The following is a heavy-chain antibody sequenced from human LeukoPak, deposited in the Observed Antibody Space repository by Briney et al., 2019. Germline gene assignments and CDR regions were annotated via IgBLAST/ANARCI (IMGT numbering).Heavy chain of an antibody. D-gene: IGHD3-10*01. V-gene: IGHV3-33*01. CDR2: MWYDGSNE. CDR1: GFTFSNYG. Sequence: PGGSPRLSCAASGFTFSNYGMHWVRQAPGKGLEWVAVMWYDGSNEYSGDSVKGRFTISRDKSKNTLYLQMNSLRVEDTAVYYCARDPYYGSGKYYYGMDLWGQGTTVTVSS. CDR3: ARDPYYGSGKYYYGMDL. J-gene: IGHJ6*02.